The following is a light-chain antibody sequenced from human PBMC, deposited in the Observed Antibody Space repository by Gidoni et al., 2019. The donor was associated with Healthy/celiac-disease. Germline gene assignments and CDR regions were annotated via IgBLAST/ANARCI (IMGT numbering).Light chain of an antibody. J-gene: IGKJ1*01. Sequence: DIQMTQSPSTLSASVGDRVTITCRASQSISSWLAWYQQKPGKAPKLLIYKASSSESGVPSRFSGSGSGTEFTLTISSLQPDDFATYYCQQYNSYSPVFGQGTKVEIK. V-gene: IGKV1-5*03. CDR2: KAS. CDR3: QQYNSYSPV. CDR1: QSISSW.